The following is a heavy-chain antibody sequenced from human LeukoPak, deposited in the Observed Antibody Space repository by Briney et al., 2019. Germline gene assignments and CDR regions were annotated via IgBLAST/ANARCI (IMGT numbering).Heavy chain of an antibody. J-gene: IGHJ6*03. Sequence: MASETLSLNCAVYGGSFSGYYWGWIRQPPGKGLEWIGEIIHSGSNNYNPSLKRRVTISVDTCKNQFSLKLSSVTAADTAVYYCARKNRDSSGYYYYYYYMDVWGKGTTVTVSS. CDR1: GGSFSGYY. CDR3: ARKNRDSSGYYYYYYYMDV. D-gene: IGHD3-22*01. CDR2: IIHSGSN. V-gene: IGHV4-34*12.